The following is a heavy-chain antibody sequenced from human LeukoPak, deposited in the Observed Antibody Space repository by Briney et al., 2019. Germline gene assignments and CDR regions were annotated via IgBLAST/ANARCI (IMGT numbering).Heavy chain of an antibody. J-gene: IGHJ2*01. D-gene: IGHD2-21*02. CDR1: GFTFNSYA. Sequence: PGGSQRLSCSASGFTFNSYAMTWVRQAPGKGLEWVSVISGNSDRIFYADSVKGRFTISRDNSRITLFLQMNSLRAEDTAVYFCAKDGPSCGGACSQGYFDLWGRGTLVTVSS. CDR2: ISGNSDRI. V-gene: IGHV3-23*01. CDR3: AKDGPSCGGACSQGYFDL.